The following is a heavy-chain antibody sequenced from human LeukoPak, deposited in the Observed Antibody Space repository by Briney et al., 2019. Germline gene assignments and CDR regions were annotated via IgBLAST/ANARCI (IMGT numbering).Heavy chain of an antibody. CDR3: ANYRPGSSGYDSGY. J-gene: IGHJ4*02. CDR1: GFTFSSYA. V-gene: IGHV3-23*01. Sequence: PGGSLRLSCAASGFTFSSYAMSWVRQAPGKGLEWVSAISGSGGSTCYADSVKGRFTISRDNSKNTLYLQMNSLRAEDTAVYYCANYRPGSSGYDSGYWGQGTLVTVSS. CDR2: ISGSGGST. D-gene: IGHD5-12*01.